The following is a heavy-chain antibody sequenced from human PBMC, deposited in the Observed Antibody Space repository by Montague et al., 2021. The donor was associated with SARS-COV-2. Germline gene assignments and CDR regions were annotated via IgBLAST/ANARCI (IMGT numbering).Heavy chain of an antibody. Sequence: SETLSLTCTVYGGSITSSAYYWSWIRPSQGKGLEWIGTIYYSGNSYSTPYLKSRLTIYMDTSKSQFSLKINSATAADTAVYSCASLGSTTYFGGVCYLCYYGTDVWGQGTMVTVSS. V-gene: IGHV4-39*01. CDR2: IYYSGNS. D-gene: IGHD2-21*02. CDR3: ASLGSTTYFGGVCYLCYYGTDV. J-gene: IGHJ6*02. CDR1: GGSITSSAYY.